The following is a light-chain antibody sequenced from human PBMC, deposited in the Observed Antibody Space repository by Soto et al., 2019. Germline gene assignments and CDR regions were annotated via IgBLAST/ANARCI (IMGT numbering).Light chain of an antibody. V-gene: IGLV1-44*01. Sequence: QSVLTQPPSASGTPGQRVTISCSGSDSNIGSNTVNWYQQVPGTAPKLLIYSNSQRPSRVPDRFSGSKSGTSASLAISGLQSEDEGDYYCAAWDDSLNGRAVFGGGTKLTVL. CDR2: SNS. CDR3: AAWDDSLNGRAV. CDR1: DSNIGSNT. J-gene: IGLJ3*02.